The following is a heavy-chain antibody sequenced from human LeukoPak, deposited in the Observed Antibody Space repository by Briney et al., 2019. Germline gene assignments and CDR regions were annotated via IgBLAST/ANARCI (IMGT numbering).Heavy chain of an antibody. CDR1: GFTFSSYW. V-gene: IGHV3-74*01. D-gene: IGHD3-22*01. CDR3: ARYQDSSGYYYDDAFDI. Sequence: VGSLRLSCAASGFTFSSYWMHWVRQAPGKGLVWVSRINSDGSSTSYADSVKGRFTISRDNAKNTLYLQMNSLRAEDTAVYYCARYQDSSGYYYDDAFDIWGQGTMVTVAS. J-gene: IGHJ3*02. CDR2: INSDGSST.